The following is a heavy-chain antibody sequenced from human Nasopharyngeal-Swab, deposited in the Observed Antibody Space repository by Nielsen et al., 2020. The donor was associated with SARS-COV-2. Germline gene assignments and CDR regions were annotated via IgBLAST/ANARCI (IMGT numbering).Heavy chain of an antibody. D-gene: IGHD3-22*01. CDR1: GFTFSSYW. CDR2: IKQDGSEK. V-gene: IGHV3-7*01. CDR3: ARDPGFGYYYDSSGYYDY. J-gene: IGHJ4*02. Sequence: GESLKISCAASGFTFSSYWMSWVRQAPGKGLEWVANIKQDGSEKYYVDSVKGRFIISRDNAKNSLYLQMNSLRAEDTAVYYCARDPGFGYYYDSSGYYDYWGQGTLVTVSS.